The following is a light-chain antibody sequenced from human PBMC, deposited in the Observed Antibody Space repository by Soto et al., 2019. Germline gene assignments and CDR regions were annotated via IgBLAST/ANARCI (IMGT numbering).Light chain of an antibody. V-gene: IGLV1-44*01. CDR3: STWHDSHVI. J-gene: IGLJ2*01. CDR2: SNT. CDR1: SFNIGTYT. Sequence: QSALTQPPSVSGTPGQTVTLSCSGSSFNIGTYTVNWYQQLPGTAPRLLIYSNTQRPSGVPDRFSGSKSGTSASLAISGLQSEDEGDYYCSTWHDSHVIFGGGTKLTVL.